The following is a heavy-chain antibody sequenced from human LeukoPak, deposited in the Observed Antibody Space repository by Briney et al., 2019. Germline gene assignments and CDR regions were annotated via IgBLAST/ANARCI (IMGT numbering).Heavy chain of an antibody. V-gene: IGHV1-18*01. CDR2: ISAYNGNT. D-gene: IGHD6-19*01. CDR3: ARARGGWYYFYY. CDR1: GYTFTSYG. J-gene: IGHJ4*02. Sequence: GASVKVSCKASGYTFTSYGISWGRQAPGEGREWMGWISAYNGNTNYAQKLQGSVTMPTDTSTSTAYMELRSLRSDDTAVYYCARARGGWYYFYYWGQGTLVTVSS.